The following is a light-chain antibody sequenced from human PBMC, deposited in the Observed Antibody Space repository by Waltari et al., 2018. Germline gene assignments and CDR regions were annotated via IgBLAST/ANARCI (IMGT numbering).Light chain of an antibody. CDR1: QSVSRY. Sequence: EIVLTQSPGTLSLSLGDRATLSCRASQSVSRYLAWYQQKPGHAPRLLIYEASRRATGIPDRFSGSGSGTDFTLTSSRLEPGDFAVYYCQKYGTLPATFGQGTKVEIK. CDR2: EAS. CDR3: QKYGTLPAT. J-gene: IGKJ1*01. V-gene: IGKV3-20*01.